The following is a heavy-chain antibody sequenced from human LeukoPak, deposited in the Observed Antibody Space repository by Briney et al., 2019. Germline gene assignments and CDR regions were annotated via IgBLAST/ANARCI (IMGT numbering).Heavy chain of an antibody. CDR1: SGSMSSFY. CDR2: VYYSGST. V-gene: IGHV4-59*01. D-gene: IGHD6-19*01. CDR3: ARDSTSGWYDY. Sequence: PSETLSLTCTVSSGSMSSFYWSCIRQPPGKGLEWIGYVYYSGSTKYNPSLKSRVTISVDTSKSQFSLRLSSVTAADTAVYYCARDSTSGWYDYWGQGTLVTVSS. J-gene: IGHJ4*02.